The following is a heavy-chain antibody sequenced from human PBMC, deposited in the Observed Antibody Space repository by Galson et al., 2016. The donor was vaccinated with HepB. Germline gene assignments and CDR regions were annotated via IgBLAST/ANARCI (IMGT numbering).Heavy chain of an antibody. D-gene: IGHD6-19*01. CDR1: GFSFSLYG. J-gene: IGHJ4*02. Sequence: SLRLSCAASGFSFSLYGMHWVRQAPGKGLEWVALIWYDGETKYSADSVKGRFTISRDNSDNTLYLHMDSLRAEDTAVYYCARARDSSSWFGDFGYWGQGTLVIVSS. CDR3: ARARDSSSWFGDFGY. V-gene: IGHV3-33*01. CDR2: IWYDGETK.